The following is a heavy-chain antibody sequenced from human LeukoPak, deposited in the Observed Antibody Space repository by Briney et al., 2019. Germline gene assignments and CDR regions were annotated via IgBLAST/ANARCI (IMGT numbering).Heavy chain of an antibody. J-gene: IGHJ4*02. D-gene: IGHD6-19*01. CDR1: GGSFSGYS. CDR3: ARDNGNFWGYSSGWFDY. CDR2: INHSGGT. V-gene: IGHV4-34*01. Sequence: SETLSLTCAVYGGSFSGYSWNWIRQPPVKGLEWIGEINHSGGTNYNPSLKSRVTISVDTSKNQFSLKLSSVTAADTAVYYCARDNGNFWGYSSGWFDYWGQGTLVTVSS.